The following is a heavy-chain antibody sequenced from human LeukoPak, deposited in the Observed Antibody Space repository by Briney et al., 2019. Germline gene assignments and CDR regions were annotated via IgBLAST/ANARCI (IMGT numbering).Heavy chain of an antibody. D-gene: IGHD3-10*01. CDR2: IIPILGIA. J-gene: IGHJ6*02. Sequence: SVKVSCKASGGTFSSYAISWVRQAPGQGLEWMGRIIPILGIANYAQKFQGRVTITADKSTSTAYMELSSLRSEDTAVYYCARDNSWGYYGSGSYANYYYGMDVWGQGTTVTVS. CDR3: ARDNSWGYYGSGSYANYYYGMDV. V-gene: IGHV1-69*04. CDR1: GGTFSSYA.